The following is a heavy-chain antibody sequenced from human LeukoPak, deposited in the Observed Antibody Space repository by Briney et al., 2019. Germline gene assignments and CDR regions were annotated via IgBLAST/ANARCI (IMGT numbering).Heavy chain of an antibody. J-gene: IGHJ3*02. CDR3: ARGGYCDSSTSCYNVGAFDI. CDR2: ISAYNGYT. V-gene: IGHV1-18*01. CDR1: GYTFARYI. D-gene: IGHD2-2*02. Sequence: ASVKVSCKASGYTFARYIIGWVRQAPGQGLEWMGWISAYNGYTNYAQKLQGRVTMTTDTSTSTAYMELRSLRSDDTAVYYCARGGYCDSSTSCYNVGAFDIWGQGTMVTVSS.